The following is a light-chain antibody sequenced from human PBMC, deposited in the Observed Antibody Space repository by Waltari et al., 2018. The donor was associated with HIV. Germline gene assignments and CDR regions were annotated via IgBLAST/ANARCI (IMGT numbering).Light chain of an antibody. V-gene: IGLV3-21*01. CDR1: NIGDKH. CDR2: DDK. Sequence: YVLTQPPSVSVAPGKTATITCGGNNIGDKHVHWYQQKSGQAPVLVIYDDKLRPAGFPARISGSNSGGTATLTISGVEVGDEAEYYCQVFENSRDQAFGTGTKVTVL. J-gene: IGLJ1*01. CDR3: QVFENSRDQA.